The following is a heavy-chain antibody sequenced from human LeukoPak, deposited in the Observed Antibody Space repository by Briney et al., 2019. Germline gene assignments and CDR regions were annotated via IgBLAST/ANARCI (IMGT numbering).Heavy chain of an antibody. J-gene: IGHJ4*02. CDR1: GGSISSYC. CDR2: IYYSGST. CDR3: ARDRGYYDSSGYYYGGLDY. Sequence: TSETLSLTCTVSGGSISSYCWSWIRQPPGKGLEWIGYIYYSGSTNYNPSLKSRVTISVDTSKNQSSLKLSSVTAADTAVYYCARDRGYYDSSGYYYGGLDYWGQGTLVTVSS. V-gene: IGHV4-59*01. D-gene: IGHD3-22*01.